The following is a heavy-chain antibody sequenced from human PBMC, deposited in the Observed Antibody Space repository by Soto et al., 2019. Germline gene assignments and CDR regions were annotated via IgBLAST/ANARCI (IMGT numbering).Heavy chain of an antibody. J-gene: IGHJ3*02. V-gene: IGHV1-8*01. Sequence: RASVKVSCKASGYTFTSYDINWVRQATGQGLEWMGWMNTNSGNTGYVQKFQGRVTMTRNTSISTAYMELSSLRSEDTAVYYCARGSYKHAFDTWGQGIIVTVSS. D-gene: IGHD1-1*01. CDR1: GYTFTSYD. CDR3: ARGSYKHAFDT. CDR2: MNTNSGNT.